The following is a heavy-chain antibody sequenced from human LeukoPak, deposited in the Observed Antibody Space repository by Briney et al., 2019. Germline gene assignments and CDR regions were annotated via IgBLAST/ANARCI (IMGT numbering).Heavy chain of an antibody. D-gene: IGHD3-16*02. CDR2: INHSGST. CDR3: ARDTMITFGGVIVNLFDY. Sequence: SSETLSLTCAVYGGSFSGYYWSWIRQPPGKGLEWIGEINHSGSTNYNPSLKSRVTISVDTSKNQFSLKLSSVTAADTAVYYCARDTMITFGGVIVNLFDYWGQGTLVTVSS. V-gene: IGHV4-34*01. J-gene: IGHJ4*02. CDR1: GGSFSGYY.